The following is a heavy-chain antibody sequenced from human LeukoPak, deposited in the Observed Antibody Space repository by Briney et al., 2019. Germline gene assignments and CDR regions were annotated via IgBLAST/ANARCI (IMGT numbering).Heavy chain of an antibody. CDR1: GGSFSGYY. CDR2: INHSGST. V-gene: IGHV4-34*01. D-gene: IGHD3-9*01. CDR3: ASRGARGNYDILTGYPYFDY. J-gene: IGHJ4*02. Sequence: SETLSLTCAVYGGSFSGYYWSWIRQPPGKGLEWIGEINHSGSTNYNPSLKSRVTISVDTSKNQFSLKLSSVTAADTAVYYCASRGARGNYDILTGYPYFDYWGQGTLVTVSS.